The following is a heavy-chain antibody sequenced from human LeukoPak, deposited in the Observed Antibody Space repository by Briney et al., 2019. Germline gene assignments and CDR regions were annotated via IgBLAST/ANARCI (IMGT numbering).Heavy chain of an antibody. J-gene: IGHJ4*02. CDR3: ARTVGANWDLFDY. CDR2: IYYSGST. CDR1: GGSISSYY. Sequence: SETLSLTCTVSGGSISSYYWSWIRQPPGKGLEWIGYIYYSGSTHYNPSLKSRVTLSVDTSKNQFSLKLSSVTAADTAVYYCARTVGANWDLFDYWGQGTLVTVSS. D-gene: IGHD7-27*01. V-gene: IGHV4-59*01.